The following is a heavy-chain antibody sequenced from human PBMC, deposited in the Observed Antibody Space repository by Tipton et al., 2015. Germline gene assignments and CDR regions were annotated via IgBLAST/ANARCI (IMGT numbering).Heavy chain of an antibody. D-gene: IGHD2/OR15-2a*01. J-gene: IGHJ4*02. V-gene: IGHV3-33*08. CDR2: IWREGGGG. CDR1: GFTFSSYG. Sequence: SLRLSCAASGFTFSSYGMHWVRQAPGKGLEWIALIWREGGGGFYADSVKGRFTISRDNSNNILFLQMNSLRAEDTALYYCAREFYRGDEYWGQGTQVTVSS. CDR3: AREFYRGDEY.